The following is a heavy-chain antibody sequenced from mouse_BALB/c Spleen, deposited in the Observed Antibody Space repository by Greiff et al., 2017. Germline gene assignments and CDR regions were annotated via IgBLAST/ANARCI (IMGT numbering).Heavy chain of an antibody. V-gene: IGHV5-6-3*01. CDR3: ARVTYYGVLFDY. D-gene: IGHD1-1*01. CDR2: INSNGGST. Sequence: DVLLVESGGGLVQPGGSLKLSCAASGFTFSSYAMSWVRQTPDKRLELVATINSNGGSTYYPDSVKGRFTISRDNAKNTLYLQMSSLKSEDTAMYYCARVTYYGVLFDYWGQGTTLTVSS. J-gene: IGHJ2*01. CDR1: GFTFSSYA.